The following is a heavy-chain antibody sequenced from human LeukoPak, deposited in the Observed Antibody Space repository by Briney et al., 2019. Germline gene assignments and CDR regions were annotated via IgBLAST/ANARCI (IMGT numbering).Heavy chain of an antibody. CDR3: ARDGWFYYVSSYYSGLDY. CDR2: INPSGGSI. D-gene: IGHD3-22*01. J-gene: IGHJ4*02. V-gene: IGHV1-46*01. CDR1: AYIFIHYY. Sequence: ASVKGCCKESAYIFIHYYIHSHRQAPGQGLEWMAIINPSGGSINYAQKFQGRVTMTRDTSTSTVYMELSSLRSEDTAVYYCARDGWFYYVSSYYSGLDYWGQGTLVTVSS.